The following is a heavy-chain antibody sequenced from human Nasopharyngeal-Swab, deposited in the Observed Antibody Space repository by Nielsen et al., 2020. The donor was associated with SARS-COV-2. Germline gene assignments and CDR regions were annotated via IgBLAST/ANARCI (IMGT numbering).Heavy chain of an antibody. CDR3: EASAGDLDY. J-gene: IGHJ4*02. Sequence: GESLKISCAVSGLNFGGFGMHWVRHTPGKGLEWVAGIRGDGSETFYADSVKGRFIISRDNPKNTAYLQLSGVRLDDTATYYCEASAGDLDYWGQGTLVTVSS. CDR1: GLNFGGFG. V-gene: IGHV3-30*02. CDR2: IRGDGSET. D-gene: IGHD6-13*01.